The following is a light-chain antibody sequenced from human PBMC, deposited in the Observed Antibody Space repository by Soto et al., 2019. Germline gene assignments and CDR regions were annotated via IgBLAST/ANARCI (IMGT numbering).Light chain of an antibody. Sequence: SYELTQPPSVSVAPGQTARITCGRNNIGSKSVHWYQQKPGQAPVLVVYDDSDRPSGIPERFSGSNSGNTATLTISRVEAGDEADYYCQLWDSSSDHVVFGGGTKVTVL. CDR1: NIGSKS. CDR2: DDS. CDR3: QLWDSSSDHVV. J-gene: IGLJ3*02. V-gene: IGLV3-21*02.